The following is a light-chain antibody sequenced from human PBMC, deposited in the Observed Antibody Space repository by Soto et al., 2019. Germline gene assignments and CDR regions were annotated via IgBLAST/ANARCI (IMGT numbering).Light chain of an antibody. CDR3: QQYYSYPHT. Sequence: AIRMTQSPSSFSASTGDRVTITCRASQGISSYLAWYQQKPGKAPKLLIYAASTLQSGVPSRFSGSGSGTDFTITISCLQPEDFATYYCQQYYSYPHTFGQGTKLEIK. J-gene: IGKJ2*01. V-gene: IGKV1-8*01. CDR2: AAS. CDR1: QGISSY.